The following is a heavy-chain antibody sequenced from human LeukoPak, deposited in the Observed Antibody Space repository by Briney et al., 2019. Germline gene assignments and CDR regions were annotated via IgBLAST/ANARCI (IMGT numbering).Heavy chain of an antibody. CDR2: IYSGGST. CDR1: GFTVSSNY. D-gene: IGHD7-27*01. J-gene: IGHJ3*02. CDR3: CSGDRDAFDI. Sequence: GGSLRLSCAASGFTVSSNYMSWVRQPPGKGLEWVSVIYSGGSTYYADSVKGRFTISRDNSKNTLYLQMNSLRAEDTAVYYCCSGDRDAFDIWGQGTMVTVSS. V-gene: IGHV3-66*01.